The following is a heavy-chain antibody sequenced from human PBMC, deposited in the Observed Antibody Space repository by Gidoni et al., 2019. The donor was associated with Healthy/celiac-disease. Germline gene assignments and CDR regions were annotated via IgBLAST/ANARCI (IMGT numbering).Heavy chain of an antibody. CDR2: VYYSGKT. J-gene: IGHJ5*02. CDR1: GGPLSSTSYY. Sequence: QLQLQESGPRLVKPSETLSLTCTVSGGPLSSTSYYWGWIRQPPGKGLEWIGSVYYSGKTYYNSSLKNRVTRSVDTSKNQFSLRLTAVTAADTAVYFCARRVLYNWFDPWGQGILVTASS. V-gene: IGHV4-39*01. CDR3: ARRVLYNWFDP. D-gene: IGHD6-6*01.